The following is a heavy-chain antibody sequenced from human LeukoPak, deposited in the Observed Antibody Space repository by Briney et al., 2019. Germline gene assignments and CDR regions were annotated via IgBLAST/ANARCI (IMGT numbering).Heavy chain of an antibody. CDR2: IYYSGST. CDR3: ARGGYCSGGSCYSEPYYFDY. V-gene: IGHV4-59*08. CDR1: GGSISSYY. D-gene: IGHD2-15*01. J-gene: IGHJ4*02. Sequence: SETLSLTCTVSGGSISSYYWSWIRQPPGKGLEWIGYIYYSGSTNYNPSLKSRVTISVDTSKNQFSLKLSSVTAADTAVYYCARGGYCSGGSCYSEPYYFDYWGQGTLVTVSS.